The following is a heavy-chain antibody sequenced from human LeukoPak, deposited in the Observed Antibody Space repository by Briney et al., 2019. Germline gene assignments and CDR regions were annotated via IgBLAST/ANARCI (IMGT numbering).Heavy chain of an antibody. J-gene: IGHJ3*01. CDR1: GYTFSGYG. CDR3: VRGQYNYALDV. D-gene: IGHD5-24*01. Sequence: WASVKVSCKASGYTFSGYGINWVRQAPGQGLEWVGWINTYTGKAEYAQNYQGRVSVTTDMSTNTAFMEVRNLRSDDTAVYFCVRGQYNYALDVWGQGTLLTVSS. V-gene: IGHV1-18*01. CDR2: INTYTGKA.